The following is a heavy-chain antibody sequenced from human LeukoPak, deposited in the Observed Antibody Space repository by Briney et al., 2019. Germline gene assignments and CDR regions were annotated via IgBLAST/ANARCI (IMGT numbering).Heavy chain of an antibody. J-gene: IGHJ6*03. CDR1: GFTFDSYV. Sequence: GGSLRLSCAASGFTFDSYVMTWVRQAPGKGLECVSAISGGGSSTYYADSVKGRFTISRDNSKNTLFLQMSTLRAEDTALYYCAKIYSGYGYYYMDVWGKGSTVTVSS. CDR2: ISGGGSST. D-gene: IGHD5-12*01. V-gene: IGHV3-23*01. CDR3: AKIYSGYGYYYMDV.